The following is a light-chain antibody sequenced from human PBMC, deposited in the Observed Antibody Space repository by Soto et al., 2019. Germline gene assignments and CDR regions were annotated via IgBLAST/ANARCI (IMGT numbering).Light chain of an antibody. Sequence: DIEMTQSPSFLSASVGDRVTITCRASQAISNYLKWYQKKPGKAPNLLIFGAKTLQTGVPSRFRGSGYGTDYTLTITTLQPEEVVKYSFQQSSATPHTCRQGTRP. V-gene: IGKV1-39*01. J-gene: IGKJ5*01. CDR3: QQSSATPHT. CDR1: QAISNY. CDR2: GAK.